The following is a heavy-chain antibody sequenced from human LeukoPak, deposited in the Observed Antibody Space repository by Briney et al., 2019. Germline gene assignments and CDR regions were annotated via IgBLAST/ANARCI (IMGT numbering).Heavy chain of an antibody. Sequence: PSETLSLTCAVYGGSFSGYYWSWIRQPPGKGLEWIGEINHSGSTNYNPSLKSRVTISVDTSKNQFSLKLSSVTAADTAVYYCARARGYSYGYSYYYYMDVRGKGTTVTVSS. CDR3: ARARGYSYGYSYYYYMDV. V-gene: IGHV4-34*01. D-gene: IGHD5-18*01. CDR1: GGSFSGYY. CDR2: INHSGST. J-gene: IGHJ6*03.